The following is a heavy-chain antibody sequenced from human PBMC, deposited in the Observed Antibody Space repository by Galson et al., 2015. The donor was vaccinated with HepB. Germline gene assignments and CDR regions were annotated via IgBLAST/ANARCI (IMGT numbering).Heavy chain of an antibody. CDR1: GFIFRNYG. CDR2: TTGTGDNT. J-gene: IGHJ4*02. D-gene: IGHD1-26*01. CDR3: VRPYSGSYWD. Sequence: SLRLSCAASGFIFRNYGMTWVRQAPGEGLEWVSSTTGTGDNTFYADSVKGRFTISRDNSKNTLYLQMNSLRAEDTAVYYCVRPYSGSYWDWGQGTLVTVSS. V-gene: IGHV3-23*01.